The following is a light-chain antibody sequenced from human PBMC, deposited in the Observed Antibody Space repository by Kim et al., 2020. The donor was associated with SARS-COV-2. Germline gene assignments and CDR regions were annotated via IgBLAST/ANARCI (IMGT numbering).Light chain of an antibody. CDR1: RLGDKY. CDR3: QAWDSSTWV. V-gene: IGLV3-1*01. CDR2: QDS. Sequence: SYELTQPPSVSVSPGQTASITCSGDRLGDKYACWYQQQPVQSPVLVIYQDSKRPSGIPERFSGSNSGNTATLTISGTQAMDEADYYCQAWDSSTWVFGGGTQLTVL. J-gene: IGLJ3*02.